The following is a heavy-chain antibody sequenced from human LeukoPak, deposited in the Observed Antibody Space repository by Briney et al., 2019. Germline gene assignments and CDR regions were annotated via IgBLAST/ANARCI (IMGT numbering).Heavy chain of an antibody. CDR2: ISSNGGST. J-gene: IGHJ4*02. Sequence: GGSLRLSCAASGFTFSSYAMHWVRQAPGKGLEYVSAISSNGGSTYYANSVKGRFTISRDNSKNTLYLQMGSLRAEDMAVYYCARATVTRGLGYWGQGTLVTVSS. D-gene: IGHD4-17*01. CDR3: ARATVTRGLGY. V-gene: IGHV3-64*01. CDR1: GFTFSSYA.